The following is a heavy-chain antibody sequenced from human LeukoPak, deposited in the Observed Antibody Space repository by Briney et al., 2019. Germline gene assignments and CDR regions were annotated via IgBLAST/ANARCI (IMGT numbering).Heavy chain of an antibody. J-gene: IGHJ5*02. CDR3: ARLATGYPNWFDP. CDR1: GGSISSHN. V-gene: IGHV4-59*11. Sequence: RASETLSRTCTVSGGSISSHNWSWIRQPPGKGLEWIGYIHYSGSTDKNPSFKSRVTISVDTSKNQFSLKLSSVTAADTAVYYCARLATGYPNWFDPWGQGILVTVSS. D-gene: IGHD3-9*01. CDR2: IHYSGST.